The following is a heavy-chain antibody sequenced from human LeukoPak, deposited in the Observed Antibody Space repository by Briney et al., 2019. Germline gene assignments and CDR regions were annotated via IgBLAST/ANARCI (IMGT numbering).Heavy chain of an antibody. J-gene: IGHJ5*02. D-gene: IGHD6-19*01. CDR3: ARHWWEADIAVAANWFVP. Sequence: GEPLHISCKASGFTFNTYSIAWARQMPGKGLEWMGIIHPVDSDTKYGPSFQGQVTISVDKSLTTAYLQWSSLNASDTARYYCARHWWEADIAVAANWFVPWGQGTLVSVSA. CDR2: IHPVDSDT. CDR1: GFTFNTYS. V-gene: IGHV5-51*01.